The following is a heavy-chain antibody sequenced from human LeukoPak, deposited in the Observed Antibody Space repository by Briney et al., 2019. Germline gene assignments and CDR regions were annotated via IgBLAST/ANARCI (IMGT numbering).Heavy chain of an antibody. CDR1: GFTFNSYA. D-gene: IGHD2-2*01. CDR3: AKCMEPAARGSFDY. V-gene: IGHV3-23*01. CDR2: IGGSGYTT. Sequence: GGSLRRSCAASGFTFNSYAMSWVRQAPGKGLEWVSAIGGSGYTTYYADSVKGRFTISRDNSKNTLYLQVNSLRAEDTAVYYCAKCMEPAARGSFDYWGQGTLVTVSS. J-gene: IGHJ4*02.